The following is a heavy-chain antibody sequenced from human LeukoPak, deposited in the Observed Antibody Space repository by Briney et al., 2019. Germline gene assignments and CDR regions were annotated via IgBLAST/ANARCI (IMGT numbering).Heavy chain of an antibody. Sequence: SVKVSCKASGGTFSSYAISWVRQAPGQGLEWMGRIIPIFGTANYAQKFQGRVTITTDESTSTAYMELSSLRSEDTAVYYCARDTLALEGDYLFDYWGQGTLVTVSS. J-gene: IGHJ4*02. D-gene: IGHD4-17*01. CDR1: GGTFSSYA. CDR2: IIPIFGTA. V-gene: IGHV1-69*05. CDR3: ARDTLALEGDYLFDY.